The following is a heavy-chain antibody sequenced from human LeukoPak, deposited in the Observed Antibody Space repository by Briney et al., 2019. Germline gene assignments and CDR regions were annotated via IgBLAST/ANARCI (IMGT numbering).Heavy chain of an antibody. CDR1: GFTFSGYA. CDR3: ARVSIFGVVIPPDY. D-gene: IGHD3-3*02. CDR2: LSSDGTNR. V-gene: IGHV3-30*01. Sequence: PGGSLRLSCAASGFTFSGYALHWVRQAPGKGLEWVAVLSSDGTNRYYADSVKGRFTISRDNSKNTVYLQMNSLRAEDTAVYYCARVSIFGVVIPPDYWGQGTLVTVSS. J-gene: IGHJ4*02.